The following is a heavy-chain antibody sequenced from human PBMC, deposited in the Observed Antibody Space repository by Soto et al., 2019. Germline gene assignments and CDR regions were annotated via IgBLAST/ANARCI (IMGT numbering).Heavy chain of an antibody. D-gene: IGHD6-6*01. CDR1: GFTFSSYA. Sequence: PGGSLRLSCAASGFTFSSYAMHWVRQAPGKGLEWVAVISYDGSNKYYADSVKGRFTISRDNSKNTLYLQMNSLRAVDTAVYYCARDPTIAARPKYYFDYWGQGTLVTVSS. CDR2: ISYDGSNK. J-gene: IGHJ4*02. V-gene: IGHV3-30-3*01. CDR3: ARDPTIAARPKYYFDY.